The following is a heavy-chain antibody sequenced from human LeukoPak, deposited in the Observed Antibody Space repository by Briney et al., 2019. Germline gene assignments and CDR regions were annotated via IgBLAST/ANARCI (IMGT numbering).Heavy chain of an antibody. CDR2: IYYSGST. V-gene: IGHV4-59*01. D-gene: IGHD2-21*01. CDR3: ARVLPNYYCGGDCHHYFDY. J-gene: IGHJ4*02. Sequence: PSETLSLTCTVSGGSISSYYWSWIRQPPGKGLEWIGYIYYSGSTNYNPSLKSRVTVSVDTSKNQFSLKLSSVTAADTAVYYCARVLPNYYCGGDCHHYFDYWGQRTLVTVSS. CDR1: GGSISSYY.